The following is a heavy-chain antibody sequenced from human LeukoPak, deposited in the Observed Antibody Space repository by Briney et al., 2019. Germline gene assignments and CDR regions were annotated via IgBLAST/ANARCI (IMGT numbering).Heavy chain of an antibody. V-gene: IGHV4-39*07. CDR3: ARDAYYYDSSGYYRFDY. CDR1: GGSISSSSYY. Sequence: SETLSLTCTVSGGSISSSSYYWGWIRQPPGKGLEWIGSIYYSGSTYYNPSLKSRVTISVDPSKNQFSLKLSSVTAADTAVYYCARDAYYYDSSGYYRFDYWGQGTLVTVSS. CDR2: IYYSGST. J-gene: IGHJ4*02. D-gene: IGHD3-22*01.